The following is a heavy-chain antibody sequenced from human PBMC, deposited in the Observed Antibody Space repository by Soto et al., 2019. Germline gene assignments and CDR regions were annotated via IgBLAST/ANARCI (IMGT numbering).Heavy chain of an antibody. CDR3: ARSSGGNFGIIIEGTNWFAP. CDR1: GFTFSSYA. J-gene: IGHJ5*02. Sequence: PGGSLRLSCAASGFTFSSYAMHWVRQAPGKGLEWVAVISYDGSNKYYADSVKGRFTISRDNSASTVYMELSSLRSEDTAVYYCARSSGGNFGIIIEGTNWFAPWGQGTLVTVSS. CDR2: ISYDGSNK. V-gene: IGHV3-30-3*01. D-gene: IGHD1-26*01.